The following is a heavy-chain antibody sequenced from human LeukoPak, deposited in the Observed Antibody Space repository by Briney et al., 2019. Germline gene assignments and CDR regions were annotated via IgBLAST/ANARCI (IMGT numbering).Heavy chain of an antibody. J-gene: IGHJ4*02. CDR1: GGSISSGGYS. Sequence: PSETLSLTCGVSGGSISSGGYSWSWIRQPPGKGLEWIGYIFHGGNTYYNPFLKSRVTISVDRSKNQFSLKLSSVTAADTAVYYCARGSRSSDYWGQGTLVTVSS. CDR3: ARGSRSSDY. V-gene: IGHV4-30-2*01. CDR2: IFHGGNT.